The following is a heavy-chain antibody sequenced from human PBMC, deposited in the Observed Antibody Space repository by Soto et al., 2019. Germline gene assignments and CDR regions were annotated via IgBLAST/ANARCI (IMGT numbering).Heavy chain of an antibody. J-gene: IGHJ3*02. CDR3: TSRDDEAIVGVVLYAFDAFDI. Sequence: EVQLVESGGGLVQPGGSLKLSCAASGCTFSGSAMHWVRQASGKGLEWVGRIRSKANSYATAYAASVKGRFTISRDDSNNTAYLQMNSLKTEDTAVYYCTSRDDEAIVGVVLYAFDAFDIWGQGTMVTVSS. D-gene: IGHD2-15*01. V-gene: IGHV3-73*01. CDR2: IRSKANSYAT. CDR1: GCTFSGSA.